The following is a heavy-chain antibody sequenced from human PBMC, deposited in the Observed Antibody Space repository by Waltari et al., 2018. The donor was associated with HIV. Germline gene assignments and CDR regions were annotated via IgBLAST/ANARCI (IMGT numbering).Heavy chain of an antibody. D-gene: IGHD2-21*02. CDR2: INHSGST. CDR1: GGSFSGYY. J-gene: IGHJ4*02. Sequence: QVQLQQWGAGLLKPSETLSLTCAVYGGSFSGYYWSWIRQPPGKGLEWIGEINHSGSTNYNPSLKSRVTISVDTSKNQFSLKLSSVTAADTAVYYCARGGPCGGDCYGFDYWGQGTLVTVSS. CDR3: ARGGPCGGDCYGFDY. V-gene: IGHV4-34*01.